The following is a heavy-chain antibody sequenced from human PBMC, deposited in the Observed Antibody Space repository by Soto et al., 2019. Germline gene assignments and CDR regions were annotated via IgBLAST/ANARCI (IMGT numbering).Heavy chain of an antibody. CDR1: GFTFRSHV. V-gene: IGHV3-30*19. J-gene: IGHJ4*02. CDR3: ARWGTTGGLDV. D-gene: IGHD3-16*01. CDR2: TSYDGSNK. Sequence: QVQLVESGGGVVQPGTSLRLSCVGSGFTFRSHVIHWVRQAPGKGLEWVALTSYDGSNKYYDDSVKGRFTISRDNSRNTVDLQMDNLRLEDTALCYCARWGTTGGLDVWGQGTLVSVSS.